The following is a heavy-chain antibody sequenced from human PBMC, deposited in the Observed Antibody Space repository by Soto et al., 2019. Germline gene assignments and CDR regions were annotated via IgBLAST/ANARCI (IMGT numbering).Heavy chain of an antibody. D-gene: IGHD1-26*01. J-gene: IGHJ4*02. CDR2: IRYDGSNI. CDR1: GNIFSGFG. V-gene: IGHV3-33*01. Sequence: PGGSLRLSCAASGNIFSGFGMHWVRQAPGKGLEWVAVIRYDGSNIYYADSVQGRFTISRDNSKNTLYLQMNSLRAEDTAVYYCVRDGVGATVFFGYIDNWGEGALCTLSS. CDR3: VRDGVGATVFFGYIDN.